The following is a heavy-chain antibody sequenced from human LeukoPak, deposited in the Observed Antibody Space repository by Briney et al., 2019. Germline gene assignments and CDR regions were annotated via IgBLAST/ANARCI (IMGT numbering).Heavy chain of an antibody. CDR3: ARSKTAYSSGSYLHYYYGMDV. CDR1: GFTFSSYA. CDR2: ISCDGSNK. D-gene: IGHD3-10*01. J-gene: IGHJ6*02. V-gene: IGHV3-30*04. Sequence: GGSLRLSCAASGFTFSSYAMHWVRQAPGKGLEWVTVISCDGSNKYYADSVKGRFTISRDNSKNTLYLQMNSLRAEDTAVYYCARSKTAYSSGSYLHYYYGMDVWGQGTTVTVSS.